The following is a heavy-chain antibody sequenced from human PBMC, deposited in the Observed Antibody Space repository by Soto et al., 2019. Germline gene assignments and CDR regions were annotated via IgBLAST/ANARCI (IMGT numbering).Heavy chain of an antibody. V-gene: IGHV4-59*08. Sequence: QVQLQESGPGLVKPSETLSLTCTVSGGSISSYYWSWIRQPPGKGLEWIGYIYYSGSTNYNPSLKSRVTISVDTSKDQFSLKLSSVTAADTAVYYCARGLLRAWNYYYYGMDVWGQGTTVTVSS. D-gene: IGHD2-15*01. CDR3: ARGLLRAWNYYYYGMDV. CDR1: GGSISSYY. CDR2: IYYSGST. J-gene: IGHJ6*02.